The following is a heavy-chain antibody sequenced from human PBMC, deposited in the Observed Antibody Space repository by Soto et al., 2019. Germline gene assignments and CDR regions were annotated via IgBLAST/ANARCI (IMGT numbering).Heavy chain of an antibody. CDR2: IYYSGST. J-gene: IGHJ5*02. CDR3: ARELYGAKNWFDP. D-gene: IGHD4-17*01. V-gene: IGHV4-59*12. Sequence: SETLSLTCTVSGGSISSYYWSWIRQPPGKGLEWIGYIYYSGSTNYNPSLKSRVTISVDTSKNQFSLKLSSVTAADTAVYYCARELYGAKNWFDPWGQGTLVTVSS. CDR1: GGSISSYY.